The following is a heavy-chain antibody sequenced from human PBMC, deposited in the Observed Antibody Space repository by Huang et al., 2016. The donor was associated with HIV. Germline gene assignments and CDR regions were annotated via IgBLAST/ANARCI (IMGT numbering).Heavy chain of an antibody. J-gene: IGHJ4*02. D-gene: IGHD6-13*01. V-gene: IGHV3-30-3*01. Sequence: QVQLGESGGGVVQPEKSLRLSCAASGFDFSSYAMNWVRQAPGKGPQLVLVISNEGNNRYYADSVKGRFIIARDNSKNTLYLQMNSLRGEDTAIYYCARGGILGTSWYRPFDYWGQGTLVTVSS. CDR2: ISNEGNNR. CDR1: GFDFSSYA. CDR3: ARGGILGTSWYRPFDY.